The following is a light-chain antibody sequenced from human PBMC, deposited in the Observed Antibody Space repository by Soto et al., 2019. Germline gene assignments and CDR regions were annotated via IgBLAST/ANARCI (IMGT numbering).Light chain of an antibody. J-gene: IGKJ4*01. V-gene: IGKV3-11*01. CDR1: QSVFSS. CDR3: HQRSNWPLT. Sequence: EIVLTQSPVTLSLSPGERATLSCRASQSVFSSLAWYQQKPGQAPRLLIYDASTWATAIPARFRGSGSGTDFTLTISSLEPEDFAVYYCHQRSNWPLTCGGGTKVEIK. CDR2: DAS.